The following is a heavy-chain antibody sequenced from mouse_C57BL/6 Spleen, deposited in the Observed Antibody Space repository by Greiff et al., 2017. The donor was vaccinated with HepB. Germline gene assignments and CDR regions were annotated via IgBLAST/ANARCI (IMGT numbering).Heavy chain of an antibody. CDR3: AREGYYGSSPFDY. CDR2: ISDGGSYT. CDR1: GFTFSSYA. D-gene: IGHD1-1*01. Sequence: EVKLVESGGGLVKPGGSLKLSCAASGFTFSSYAMSWVRQTPEKRLEWVATISDGGSYTYYPDNVKGRFTISRDNAKNNLYLQMSHLKSEDTAMYYCAREGYYGSSPFDYWGQGTTLTVSS. V-gene: IGHV5-4*03. J-gene: IGHJ2*01.